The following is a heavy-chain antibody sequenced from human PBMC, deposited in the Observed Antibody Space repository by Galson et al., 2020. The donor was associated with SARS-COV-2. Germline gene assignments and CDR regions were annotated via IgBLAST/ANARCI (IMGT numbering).Heavy chain of an antibody. D-gene: IGHD3-16*01. CDR1: GFTFSSYG. CDR3: AREGAAFDI. Sequence: GESLKISCAASGFTFSSYGMHWVRQAPGKGLEWVAVVYFDGNNKHYADSVKGRFTISRDNSKSTLDLQMNGLTVEDTAVYYCAREGAAFDIWGQGTLVIVSS. V-gene: IGHV3-33*01. J-gene: IGHJ3*02. CDR2: VYFDGNNK.